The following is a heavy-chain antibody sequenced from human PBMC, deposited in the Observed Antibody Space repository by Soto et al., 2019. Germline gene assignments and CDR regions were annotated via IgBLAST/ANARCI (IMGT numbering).Heavy chain of an antibody. J-gene: IGHJ6*02. CDR3: GKSPDFYYCTMDV. CDR2: ITGSGTST. CDR1: GFTFSGYA. V-gene: IGHV3-23*01. Sequence: EVQVLESGGGLVQPGGSQRLSCAASGFTFSGYAMTWVRQAPGKGLEWVSSITGSGTSTYYADSVKGRFIISRDNSKNTVSLQMNSLRADDTAVYYCGKSPDFYYCTMDVWGQGTTVTVSS.